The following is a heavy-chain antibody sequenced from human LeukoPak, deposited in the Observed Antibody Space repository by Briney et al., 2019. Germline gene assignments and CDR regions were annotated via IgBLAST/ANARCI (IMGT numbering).Heavy chain of an antibody. D-gene: IGHD2-8*01. CDR3: AREEARGYYTDAFDI. CDR2: IYHSGST. V-gene: IGHV4-4*02. CDR1: GGSISSSNW. J-gene: IGHJ3*02. Sequence: SETLSLTCAVSGGSISSSNWWSWVRQPPGKGLEWIGEIYHSGSTNYNPSLKSRVTISVDKSKNQFSLKLSSVTAADTAVYYCAREEARGYYTDAFDIWGQGTMVTVSS.